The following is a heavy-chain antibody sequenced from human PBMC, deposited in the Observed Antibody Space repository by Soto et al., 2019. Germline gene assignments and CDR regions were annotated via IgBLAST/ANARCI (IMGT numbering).Heavy chain of an antibody. CDR2: IIPIFGTA. CDR1: GGTFSSYA. CDR3: ARDGDCSGGSCYSGLDAFDI. D-gene: IGHD2-15*01. J-gene: IGHJ3*02. Sequence: QVQLVQSGAEVKKPGSSVKVSCKASGGTFSSYAISWVRQAPGQGLEWMGGIIPIFGTANYAQKFQGRVTSTADESTSTAYMELSSLRSEDTAVYYCARDGDCSGGSCYSGLDAFDIWGQGTMVTVSS. V-gene: IGHV1-69*01.